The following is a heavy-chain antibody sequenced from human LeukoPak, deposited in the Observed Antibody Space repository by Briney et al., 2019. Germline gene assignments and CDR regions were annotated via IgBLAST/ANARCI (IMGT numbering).Heavy chain of an antibody. V-gene: IGHV3-23*01. CDR2: ISGSGGGT. CDR1: GFTFSSYA. J-gene: IGHJ4*02. D-gene: IGHD3-3*01. Sequence: GGSLRLSCAASGFTFSSYAMSWVRQAPGKGLEWVSAISGSGGGTYYADSVKGRFTISRDNSKNTLYLQMNSLRAEDTAVYYCAKVLAFTIFGAMDYWGQGTLVTVSS. CDR3: AKVLAFTIFGAMDY.